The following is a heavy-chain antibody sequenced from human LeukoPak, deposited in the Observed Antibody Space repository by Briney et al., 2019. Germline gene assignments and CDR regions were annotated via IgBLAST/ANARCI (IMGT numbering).Heavy chain of an antibody. CDR2: IYTSGST. Sequence: SETLSLTCTVSGGSISSGSYYWSWLRQPAGKGLEWIGRIYTSGSTNYNPSLKSRVTISVDTSKNQFSLKLSSVTAADTAVYYCARAITMIGGFDYWGQGTLVTVSS. V-gene: IGHV4-61*02. D-gene: IGHD3-10*02. CDR1: GGSISSGSYY. CDR3: ARAITMIGGFDY. J-gene: IGHJ4*02.